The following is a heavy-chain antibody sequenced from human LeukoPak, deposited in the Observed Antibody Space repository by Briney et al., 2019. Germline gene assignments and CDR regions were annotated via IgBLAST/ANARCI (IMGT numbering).Heavy chain of an antibody. D-gene: IGHD6-13*01. Sequence: GGSLRLSCAASKFTFTSYAMGWVRQAPGKGLECVSSISGTGGNANYADSVKGRFTISRDNSKNTLFLQMNSLRADDTAVYYCAKARIASAGTGAFDVWGQGTMVTVSS. CDR1: KFTFTSYA. J-gene: IGHJ3*01. V-gene: IGHV3-23*01. CDR3: AKARIASAGTGAFDV. CDR2: ISGTGGNA.